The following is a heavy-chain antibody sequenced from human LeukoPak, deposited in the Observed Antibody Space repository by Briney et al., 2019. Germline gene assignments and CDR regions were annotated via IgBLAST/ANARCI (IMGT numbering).Heavy chain of an antibody. CDR3: ARGVYFDY. V-gene: IGHV4-34*01. CDR1: SGSFSGYY. CDR2: INHSGST. J-gene: IGHJ4*02. Sequence: SETLSLTCAVYSGSFSGYYWSWIRQPPGKGLEWIGEINHSGSTNYNPSLKSRVTISVDTSKNQFSLKLSSVTAADTAVYYCARGVYFDYWGQGTLVTVSS.